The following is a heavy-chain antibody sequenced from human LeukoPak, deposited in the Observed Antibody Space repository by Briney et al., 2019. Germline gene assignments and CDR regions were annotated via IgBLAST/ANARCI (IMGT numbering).Heavy chain of an antibody. J-gene: IGHJ3*02. CDR1: GGTFSNYA. Sequence: SVTVSFKASGGTFSNYAISWVRQAPGQGLEWMGGIIPIFGTANYAQKFQGRVTITADESTSTAYMELSSLRSEDTAVYYCATEGGSMVRGVISPVFDIWGQGTMVTVSS. CDR3: ATEGGSMVRGVISPVFDI. V-gene: IGHV1-69*01. D-gene: IGHD3-10*01. CDR2: IIPIFGTA.